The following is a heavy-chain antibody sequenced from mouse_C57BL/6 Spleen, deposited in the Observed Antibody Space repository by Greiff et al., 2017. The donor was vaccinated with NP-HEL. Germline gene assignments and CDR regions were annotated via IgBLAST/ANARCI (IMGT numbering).Heavy chain of an antibody. J-gene: IGHJ2*01. CDR1: GYTFTDYN. V-gene: IGHV1-18*01. CDR2: INPNNGGT. Sequence: EVMLVESGPELVKPGASVKIPCKASGYTFTDYNMDWVKQSHGKSLEWIGDINPNNGGTIYNQKFKGKATLTVDKSSSTAYMELRSLTSEDTAVYYCARLSYYGSFDYWGQGTTLTVSS. CDR3: ARLSYYGSFDY. D-gene: IGHD1-1*01.